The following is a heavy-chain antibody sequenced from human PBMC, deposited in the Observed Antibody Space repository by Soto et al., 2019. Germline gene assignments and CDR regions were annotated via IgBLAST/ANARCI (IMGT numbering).Heavy chain of an antibody. CDR2: IYYSGST. D-gene: IGHD3-16*02. CDR1: GGSISSGGYY. Sequence: SETLSLTCTVSGGSISSGGYYWSWIRQHPGKGLEWIGYIYYSGSTYYNPSLKSRVTISVDTSKNQFSLKLSSVTAADTAVYYCARDRYDYVWGSYRYDYGMDVWGQGTTVTIAS. J-gene: IGHJ6*02. V-gene: IGHV4-31*03. CDR3: ARDRYDYVWGSYRYDYGMDV.